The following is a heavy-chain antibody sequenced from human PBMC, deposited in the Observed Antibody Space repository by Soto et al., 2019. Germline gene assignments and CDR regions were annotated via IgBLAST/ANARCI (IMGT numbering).Heavy chain of an antibody. CDR2: IDPSDSYT. D-gene: IGHD6-6*01. Sequence: GESLKISCKGSGYSFTSYWISWVRQMPGKGLEWMGRIDPSDSYTNYSPSFQGHVTISADKSISTAYLQWSSLKASDTAMYYCARRLAYSSSSGNWFDPWGQGTLVT. CDR1: GYSFTSYW. J-gene: IGHJ5*02. CDR3: ARRLAYSSSSGNWFDP. V-gene: IGHV5-10-1*01.